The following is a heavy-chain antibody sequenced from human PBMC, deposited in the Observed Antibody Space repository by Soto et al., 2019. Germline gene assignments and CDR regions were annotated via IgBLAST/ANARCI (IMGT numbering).Heavy chain of an antibody. CDR1: RHTFTSYA. CDR2: IIPIFGTA. Sequence: SVKVCFKASRHTFTSYAISWLRQAPGQGLEWMGGIIPIFGTANYAQKFQGRVTITADKSTSTAYMELSSLRSEDTAVYYCARLYMGAFDIWGQGTMVTVSS. CDR3: ARLYMGAFDI. D-gene: IGHD1-20*01. V-gene: IGHV1-69*06. J-gene: IGHJ3*02.